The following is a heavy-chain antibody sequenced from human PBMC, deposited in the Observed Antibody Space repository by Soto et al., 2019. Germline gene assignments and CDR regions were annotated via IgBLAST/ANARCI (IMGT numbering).Heavy chain of an antibody. J-gene: IGHJ4*02. CDR2: IKHDGSEK. V-gene: IGHV3-7*01. CDR3: ARGGSWGPDF. CDR1: GFTLSDFW. Sequence: ESGGDLVPPGGSLRLSCAASGFTLSDFWMSWVRQAPGKGLDWVANIKHDGSEKYYVDSVEGRFTISRDNTKDSLYLQMNSLRAEDTAVYYCARGGSWGPDFWGQVTLVTVSS. D-gene: IGHD2-15*01.